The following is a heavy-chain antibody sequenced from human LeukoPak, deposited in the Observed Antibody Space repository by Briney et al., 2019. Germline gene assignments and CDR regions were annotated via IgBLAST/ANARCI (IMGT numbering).Heavy chain of an antibody. CDR3: ARGPPYYDILTGERAYYYYYGMDV. V-gene: IGHV3-11*01. CDR2: ISSSGSTI. Sequence: PGGSLRLSCAASGFTFSDYYMSSIRQAPGKGLERVSYISSSGSTIYYADSVKGRFTISRDNANNSLYLQMNSLRAEDTAVYYCARGPPYYDILTGERAYYYYYGMDVWGQGTTVTVSS. CDR1: GFTFSDYY. J-gene: IGHJ6*02. D-gene: IGHD3-9*01.